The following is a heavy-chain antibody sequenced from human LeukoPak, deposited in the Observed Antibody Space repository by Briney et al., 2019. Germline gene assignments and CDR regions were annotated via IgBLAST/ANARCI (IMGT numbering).Heavy chain of an antibody. CDR2: MHYSGSS. CDR1: GDSISSYY. J-gene: IGHJ3*02. CDR3: ARRRGSGTQLWKYDGFDI. Sequence: PSETLSLTCTVSGDSISSYYCSWIRQSPGKGLEWIGYMHYSGSSDYNPSLRSRVTISVDTSKNQFSLNLRSVTAADTAVYYCARRRGSGTQLWKYDGFDIWGQGXXVTVSS. D-gene: IGHD5-18*01. V-gene: IGHV4-59*01.